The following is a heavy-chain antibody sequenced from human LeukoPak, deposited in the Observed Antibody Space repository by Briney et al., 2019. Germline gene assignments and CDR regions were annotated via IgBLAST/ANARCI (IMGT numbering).Heavy chain of an antibody. CDR3: ARVAEYYYDSSGPFDY. V-gene: IGHV1-46*01. D-gene: IGHD3-22*01. Sequence: ASVKVSCKASGYTFTGYYMHWVRQAPGQGLEWMGIINPSGGSTSYAQKFQGRVTMTRDTSTSTVYMELSSLRSEDTAVYYCARVAEYYYDSSGPFDYWGQGTLVTVSS. J-gene: IGHJ4*02. CDR2: INPSGGST. CDR1: GYTFTGYY.